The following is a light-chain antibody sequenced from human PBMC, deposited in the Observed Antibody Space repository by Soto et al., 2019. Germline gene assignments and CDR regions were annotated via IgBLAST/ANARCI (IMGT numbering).Light chain of an antibody. CDR3: SSYTSSSTL. Sequence: QSALTQPASVSGSPGQSITISCTGTSSDVGGYNYVSWYQHHPGKAPKVMIYEVSNRPSGVSNRFSGSKSGNTASLTISGLQAEDEAVYYCSSYTSSSTLFGGGTQLTVL. CDR1: SSDVGGYNY. CDR2: EVS. J-gene: IGLJ2*01. V-gene: IGLV2-14*01.